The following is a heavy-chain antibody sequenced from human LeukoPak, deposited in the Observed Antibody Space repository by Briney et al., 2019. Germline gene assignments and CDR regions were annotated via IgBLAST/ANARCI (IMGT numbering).Heavy chain of an antibody. Sequence: GGSLRLSCAASGFTFSSYGMHWVRQAPGKGLEWVAVISYDGSNKYYADSVKGRFTISRDNSKNTLYLQMNSLRAEDTAVYYCARDGIGDTDYWGQGTLVTVSS. CDR3: ARDGIGDTDY. CDR2: ISYDGSNK. CDR1: GFTFSSYG. D-gene: IGHD3-10*01. J-gene: IGHJ4*02. V-gene: IGHV3-30*03.